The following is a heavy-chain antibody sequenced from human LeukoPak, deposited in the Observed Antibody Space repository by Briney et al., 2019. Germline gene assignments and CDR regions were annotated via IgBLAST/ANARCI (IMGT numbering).Heavy chain of an antibody. D-gene: IGHD3-22*01. Sequence: GGSLRLSCAASGFTFSSYSINWVRQAPGKGLEWVSCVSSTSSFIYYADSVKGRFTISRDNAKNSLYLQMNSLRAEDTAVYYCAKGGFWYDSSGYFDYWGQGTLVTVSS. CDR3: AKGGFWYDSSGYFDY. CDR2: VSSTSSFI. CDR1: GFTFSSYS. V-gene: IGHV3-21*04. J-gene: IGHJ4*02.